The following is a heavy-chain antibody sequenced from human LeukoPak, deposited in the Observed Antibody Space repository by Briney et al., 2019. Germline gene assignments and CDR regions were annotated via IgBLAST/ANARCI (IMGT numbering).Heavy chain of an antibody. Sequence: PSETLSLTCTVSGGSISSSSYYWGWIRQPPGKGLEWIGSIYYSGSTYYNPSLKSRVTISVDTSKNQFSLTLSSVTAADTAVYYCARQGLRIDAFDIWGQGTMVTVSA. CDR2: IYYSGST. CDR3: ARQGLRIDAFDI. D-gene: IGHD2-15*01. CDR1: GGSISSSSYY. V-gene: IGHV4-39*01. J-gene: IGHJ3*02.